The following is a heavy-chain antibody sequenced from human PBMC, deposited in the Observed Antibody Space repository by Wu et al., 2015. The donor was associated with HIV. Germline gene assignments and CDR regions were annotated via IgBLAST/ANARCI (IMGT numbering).Heavy chain of an antibody. CDR1: GGTFSRYA. J-gene: IGHJ5*02. Sequence: QVQLVQSGAEVKKPGSSVKVSCKASGGTFSRYAINWVRQAPGQGLDWMGRIIPLFGTANYAQKFQGRVTLSADESASTAYMELGSLRSEDTAVYYCALQGGYVTSWYWFDPWGQGTLVTVSS. V-gene: IGHV1-69*13. CDR3: ALQGGYVTSWYWFDP. D-gene: IGHD6-13*01. CDR2: IIPLFGTA.